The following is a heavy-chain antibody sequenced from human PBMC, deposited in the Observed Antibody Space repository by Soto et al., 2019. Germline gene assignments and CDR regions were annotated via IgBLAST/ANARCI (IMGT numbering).Heavy chain of an antibody. D-gene: IGHD2-2*01. CDR1: GGSISSYY. V-gene: IGHV4-59*01. CDR3: ARGVGYCSSTSCYRYYYYMDV. J-gene: IGHJ6*03. CDR2: IYYSGST. Sequence: SETLSLTCTVSGGSISSYYWSWIRQPPGKGLEWIGYIYYSGSTNYNPSLRSRVTISVDTSKSQFSLKLSSVTAAYTAVYYCARGVGYCSSTSCYRYYYYMDVWGKGTTVTVSS.